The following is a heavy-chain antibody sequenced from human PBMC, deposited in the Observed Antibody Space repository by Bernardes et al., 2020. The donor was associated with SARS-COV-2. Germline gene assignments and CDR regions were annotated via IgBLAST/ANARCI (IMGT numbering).Heavy chain of an antibody. Sequence: ASVKVSCQASGYTFTSYYMHWVRQAPGQGLEWMGIINPSGCSTSYAQKFQGRVTMTRDTSTSTVYMELSSLRSEDTAVYYCASGEQWLVWGVDYWGQGTLVTVSS. CDR3: ASGEQWLVWGVDY. CDR1: GYTFTSYY. CDR2: INPSGCST. J-gene: IGHJ4*02. V-gene: IGHV1-46*01. D-gene: IGHD6-19*01.